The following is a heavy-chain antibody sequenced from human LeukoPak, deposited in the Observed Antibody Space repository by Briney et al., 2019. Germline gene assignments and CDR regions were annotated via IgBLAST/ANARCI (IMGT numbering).Heavy chain of an antibody. J-gene: IGHJ4*02. CDR3: AKGSLHYDILTGYADYFDY. V-gene: IGHV3-23*01. D-gene: IGHD3-9*01. CDR1: GFTYSSYA. CDR2: ISGSGGST. Sequence: GGSLRLSCAASGFTYSSYAMSWVRQAPGKGQEWVSAISGSGGSTYYADSVKGRFTISRDNSKNTLYLQMNSLRAEDTAVYYCAKGSLHYDILTGYADYFDYWGQGTLVTVSS.